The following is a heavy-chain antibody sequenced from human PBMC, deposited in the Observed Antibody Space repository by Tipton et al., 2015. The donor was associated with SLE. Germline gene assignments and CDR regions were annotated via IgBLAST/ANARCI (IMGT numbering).Heavy chain of an antibody. CDR1: GDSMNDYY. D-gene: IGHD5-24*01. CDR2: IYTGGST. Sequence: TLSLTCTVSGDSMNDYYWNWIRQAPGKGLEWVGYIYTGGSTHYNPSLRSRVTISVDTSNNQFSLKLRSVSAADTAAYYCAREKGYNWPFDFWGQGTLVTVSS. J-gene: IGHJ4*02. CDR3: AREKGYNWPFDF. V-gene: IGHV4-4*08.